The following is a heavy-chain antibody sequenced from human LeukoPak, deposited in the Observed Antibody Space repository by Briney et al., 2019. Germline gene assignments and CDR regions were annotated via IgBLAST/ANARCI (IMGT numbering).Heavy chain of an antibody. J-gene: IGHJ4*02. CDR1: GFTFSDYY. V-gene: IGHV3-11*04. CDR3: ARADCSSTSCYEFDY. CDR2: ISSSGSTK. D-gene: IGHD2-2*01. Sequence: GGSLRLSCAASGFTFSDYYMSWIRQAPGKGLERVSYISSSGSTKYYADSVKGRFTISRDNAKNTLYLQMNSLRAEDTAVYYCARADCSSTSCYEFDYWGQGALVTVSS.